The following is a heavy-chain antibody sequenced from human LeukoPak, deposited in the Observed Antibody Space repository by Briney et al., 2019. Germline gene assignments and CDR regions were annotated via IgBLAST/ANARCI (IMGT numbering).Heavy chain of an antibody. D-gene: IGHD1-26*01. CDR1: GLTFSSYW. CDR3: ARDRWELLNWFDP. Sequence: PGGSLRLSRAASGLTFSSYWMRWVRQAPGKGLEWVANIKRDGSEKYYVDSVKGRFTISRDNAKNSLYLQMNSLRAEDTAVYYCARDRWELLNWFDPWGQGTLVTVSS. CDR2: IKRDGSEK. V-gene: IGHV3-7*03. J-gene: IGHJ5*02.